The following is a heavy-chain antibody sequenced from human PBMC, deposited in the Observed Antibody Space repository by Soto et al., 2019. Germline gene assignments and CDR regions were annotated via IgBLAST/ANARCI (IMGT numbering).Heavy chain of an antibody. CDR3: AREASRQSLNDGSGNHFDY. CDR1: GCTFTSYA. D-gene: IGHD3-22*01. V-gene: IGHV1-69*06. CDR2: IIANIGTA. J-gene: IGHJ4*02. Sequence: SVKVSCKASGCTFTSYAISWVRQAPGQGLEWMGGIIANIGTANYAQKLQGRVTITADKSTSTAYMELSSLTSEDTAVYYCAREASRQSLNDGSGNHFDYWGQGTLVTVSS.